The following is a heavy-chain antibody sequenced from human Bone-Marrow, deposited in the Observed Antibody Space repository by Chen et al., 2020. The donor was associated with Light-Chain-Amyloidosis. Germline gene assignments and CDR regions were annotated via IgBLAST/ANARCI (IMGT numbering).Heavy chain of an antibody. V-gene: IGHV3-7*01. CDR1: GFSFSTYW. D-gene: IGHD6-25*01. CDR3: ARDPAAWDY. J-gene: IGHJ4*02. CDR2: IKEDGSEE. Sequence: EVHLVESGGALVQPGESLRLSCAASGFSFSTYWMSWVRQAPGQGLEWVANIKEDGSEEYYVDSVKGRCTISRDNAKTSLYLQMNSLRVEDTAVYYCARDPAAWDYWGQGTLVTVSS.